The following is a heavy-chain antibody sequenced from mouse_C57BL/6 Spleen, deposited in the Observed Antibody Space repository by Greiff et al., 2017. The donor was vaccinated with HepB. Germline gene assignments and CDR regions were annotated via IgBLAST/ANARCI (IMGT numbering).Heavy chain of an antibody. D-gene: IGHD2-3*01. Sequence: EVKLQQSGPELVKPGASVKMSCKASGYTFTDYNMHWVKQSHGKSLEWIGYINPNNGGTSYNQKFKGKATLTVNKSSSTAYMELRSLTSEDSAVYYCARWGDGYFIMDYWGQGTSVTVSS. CDR1: GYTFTDYN. CDR3: ARWGDGYFIMDY. J-gene: IGHJ4*01. CDR2: INPNNGGT. V-gene: IGHV1-22*01.